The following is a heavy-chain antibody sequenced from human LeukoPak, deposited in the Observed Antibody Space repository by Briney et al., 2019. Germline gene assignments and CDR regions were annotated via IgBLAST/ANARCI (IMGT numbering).Heavy chain of an antibody. Sequence: ASVKVSCKASGNTFTNNGISWVRQAPGQGLEWMGWISGYNGNTNYAQKFQGRVTMTTDTSTSTAYMELRSLRSDDTAVYYCARHVRKRGIAAAGTPGWFDPWGQGTLVTVSS. CDR3: ARHVRKRGIAAAGTPGWFDP. V-gene: IGHV1-18*01. CDR1: GNTFTNNG. CDR2: ISGYNGNT. J-gene: IGHJ5*02. D-gene: IGHD6-13*01.